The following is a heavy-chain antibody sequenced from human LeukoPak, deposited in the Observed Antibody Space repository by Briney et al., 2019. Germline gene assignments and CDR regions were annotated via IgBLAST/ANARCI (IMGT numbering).Heavy chain of an antibody. V-gene: IGHV1-3*01. J-gene: IGHJ4*02. D-gene: IGHD5-18*01. Sequence: ASVKVSCKASGYTFTSYAMHWVRQAPGQRLEWMGWINAGNGNTKYSQNFQGRVTITRDTSASTVDMELSSLRSEDTAVYYCARDSGYSNGFSLDYWDQGTLVTVSS. CDR1: GYTFTSYA. CDR2: INAGNGNT. CDR3: ARDSGYSNGFSLDY.